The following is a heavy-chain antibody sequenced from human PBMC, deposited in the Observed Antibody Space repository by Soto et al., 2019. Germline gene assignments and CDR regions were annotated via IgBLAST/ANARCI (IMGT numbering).Heavy chain of an antibody. J-gene: IGHJ1*01. CDR3: ATPAEARDTAMLKLLAH. CDR2: ILPIFGTP. D-gene: IGHD5-18*01. Sequence: SVKVSCKASGGTFSNSAIIWVRQAPGQGLEWMGGILPIFGTPNYAQKFQGRLTISADEFSSTAYMELNILRSEDTAVYYCATPAEARDTAMLKLLAHCGQRSLVTGSS. CDR1: GGTFSNSA. V-gene: IGHV1-69*13.